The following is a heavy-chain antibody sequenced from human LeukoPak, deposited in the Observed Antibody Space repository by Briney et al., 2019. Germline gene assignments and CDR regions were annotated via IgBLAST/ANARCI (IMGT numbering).Heavy chain of an antibody. CDR2: INSDGINT. CDR3: ARDLGQYYDTSDNWFDP. V-gene: IGHV3-74*01. J-gene: IGHJ5*02. D-gene: IGHD3-22*01. CDR1: GFTFSNYW. Sequence: GGSLRLSCAASGFTFSNYWMHWVRQAPGKGLVWVSRINSDGINTSYADSVKGRFTISRDSAKNTLNLQMNSLRAEDTAVYYCARDLGQYYDTSDNWFDPLGQGTLVTVSS.